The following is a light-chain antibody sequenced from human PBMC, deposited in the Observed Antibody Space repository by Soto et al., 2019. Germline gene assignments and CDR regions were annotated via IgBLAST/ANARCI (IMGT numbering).Light chain of an antibody. V-gene: IGLV3-21*02. Sequence: SDERTQAPSVPVAPAQTARIICGGNNLGSKSVHWYRQKPGQAPVLVVYDGSDRPSGIPERFSGSNSGNTATLAISRVEAGDEADYYCQVWEGTSEHYVFGTGTKVTVL. J-gene: IGLJ1*01. CDR3: QVWEGTSEHYV. CDR2: DGS. CDR1: NLGSKS.